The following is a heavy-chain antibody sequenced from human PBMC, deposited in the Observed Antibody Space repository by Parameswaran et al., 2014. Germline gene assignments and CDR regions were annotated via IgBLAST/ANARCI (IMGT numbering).Heavy chain of an antibody. V-gene: IGHV3-30*04. J-gene: IGHJ6*02. CDR2: ISYDGSNK. Sequence: VRQMPGKGLEWVAVISYDGSNKYYADSVKGRFTISRDNSKNTLYLQMNSLRAEDTAVYYCARDSRSIAARSYTYYYYGMDVWGQGTTVTVSS. D-gene: IGHD6-6*01. CDR3: ARDSRSIAARSYTYYYYGMDV.